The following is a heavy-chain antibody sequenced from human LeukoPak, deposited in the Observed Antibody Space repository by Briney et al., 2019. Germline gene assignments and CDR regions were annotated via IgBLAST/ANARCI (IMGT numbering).Heavy chain of an antibody. J-gene: IGHJ3*02. CDR2: IRWDGGST. D-gene: IGHD2-2*01. Sequence: GGSLRLSCAASGFTFDDYTMHWVRQAPGKGLEWVSLIRWDGGSTYYADSVKGRFTISRDNSKNSLYLQMNSLRTEDIALHYCAKDIGYCSSTSCYHYAFDIWGQGTMVTVSS. CDR1: GFTFDDYT. CDR3: AKDIGYCSSTSCYHYAFDI. V-gene: IGHV3-43*01.